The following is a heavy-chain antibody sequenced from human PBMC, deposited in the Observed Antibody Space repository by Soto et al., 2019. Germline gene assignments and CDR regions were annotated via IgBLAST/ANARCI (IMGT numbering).Heavy chain of an antibody. J-gene: IGHJ3*01. V-gene: IGHV3-30-3*01. D-gene: IGHD6-6*01. CDR1: GFTFSSYA. CDR3: ASFPTGGSIAATY. Sequence: PGGSLRLSCAASGFTFSSYAMHWVRQAPGKGLEWVAVISYDGSNKYYADSVKGRFTISRDNSKNTLYLQMNSLRAEDTAVYYCASFPTGGSIAATYWGQGTMVTVSS. CDR2: ISYDGSNK.